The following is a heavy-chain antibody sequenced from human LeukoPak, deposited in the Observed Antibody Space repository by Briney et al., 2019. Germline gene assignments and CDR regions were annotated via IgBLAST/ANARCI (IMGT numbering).Heavy chain of an antibody. CDR2: IYYSGST. D-gene: IGHD1-26*01. Sequence: SETLSLTCTVSGGSISSSSYYWGWIRQPPGKGLEWIVSIYYSGSTYYNPSLKSRVTISVDTSKNQFSLQLSSVTAADTAVYYCASLKDIVGATVDYWGQGTLVTVSS. J-gene: IGHJ4*02. V-gene: IGHV4-39*07. CDR3: ASLKDIVGATVDY. CDR1: GGSISSSSYY.